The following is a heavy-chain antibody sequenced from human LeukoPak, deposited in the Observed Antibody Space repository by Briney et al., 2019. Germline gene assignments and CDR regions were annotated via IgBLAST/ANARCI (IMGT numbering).Heavy chain of an antibody. CDR2: ISWNSGSI. D-gene: IGHD3-3*01. V-gene: IGHV3-9*01. J-gene: IGHJ5*02. Sequence: GGSLRLSFAATGFPFDDYAIHWGRPAPGKGVEWGSGISWNSGSIVYADSVKGRFTISRDNAKNSLYLQMNSLRGEDTAFYYCAKGGFLEWLFPFDPWGQGTLVTVSS. CDR3: AKGGFLEWLFPFDP. CDR1: GFPFDDYA.